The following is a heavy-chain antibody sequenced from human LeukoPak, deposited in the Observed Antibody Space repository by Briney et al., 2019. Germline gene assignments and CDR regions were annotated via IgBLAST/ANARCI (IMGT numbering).Heavy chain of an antibody. D-gene: IGHD2-15*01. Sequence: SVKVSCKASEGTYSSYAISWVRQAPGQGLEWMGGIIPIFGTANYAQKFQGRVTITADESTSTAYMELSSLRSEDTAVYYCARGCSGGSCHNDYYYYGMDVWGKGTTVTVSS. CDR1: EGTYSSYA. J-gene: IGHJ6*04. CDR2: IIPIFGTA. CDR3: ARGCSGGSCHNDYYYYGMDV. V-gene: IGHV1-69*13.